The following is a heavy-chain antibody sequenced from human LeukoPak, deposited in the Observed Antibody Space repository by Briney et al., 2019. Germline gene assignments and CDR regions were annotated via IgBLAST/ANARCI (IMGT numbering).Heavy chain of an antibody. D-gene: IGHD6-13*01. J-gene: IGHJ4*02. CDR1: GGTISSCSFY. CDR2: IYYSGSY. Sequence: PAETLCLTCTVSGGTISSCSFYWGWLPQAPGKGLVWVASIYYSGSYYYTPSLRSRITISEDTYKNQFSIKLRSVTAAHTAVYHCARHSGPYASSWFDYWGQGTLVTVSS. CDR3: ARHSGPYASSWFDY. V-gene: IGHV4-39*01.